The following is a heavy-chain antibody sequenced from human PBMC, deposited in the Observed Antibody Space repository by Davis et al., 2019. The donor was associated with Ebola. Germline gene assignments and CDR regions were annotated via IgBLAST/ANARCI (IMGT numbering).Heavy chain of an antibody. CDR2: IYPGDSDT. V-gene: IGHV5-51*01. Sequence: PGGSLRLSCKGSGYSFTSYWIGWVRQMPGKGLEWMGIIYPGDSDTRYSPSFQGQVTISADKSISTAYLQWSSLKASDTAMYYCARPDYYDSSGYPDAFDIWGQGTMVTVSS. CDR3: ARPDYYDSSGYPDAFDI. D-gene: IGHD3-22*01. CDR1: GYSFTSYW. J-gene: IGHJ3*02.